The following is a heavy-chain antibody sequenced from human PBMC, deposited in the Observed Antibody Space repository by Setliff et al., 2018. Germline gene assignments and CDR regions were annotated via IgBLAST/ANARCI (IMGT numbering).Heavy chain of an antibody. CDR2: IYHSGRT. D-gene: IGHD1-1*01. CDR1: GYSISSGYY. Sequence: SETLSLTCAVSGYSISSGYYWGWIRQPPGKGLEWIGSIYHSGRTYYNPSLKSRVIILVDTSKNQFSLKLSSVTAADTAIYYCARVRNTQNGFFDYWSQGTLVTVSS. CDR3: ARVRNTQNGFFDY. J-gene: IGHJ4*02. V-gene: IGHV4-38-2*01.